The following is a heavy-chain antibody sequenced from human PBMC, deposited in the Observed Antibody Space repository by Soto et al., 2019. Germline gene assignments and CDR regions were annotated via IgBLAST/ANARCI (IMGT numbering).Heavy chain of an antibody. CDR2: IIPIFGTA. D-gene: IGHD3-3*01. CDR1: GCTFSSYA. V-gene: IGHV1-69*13. CDR3: ARESGDYYGMDV. J-gene: IGHJ6*02. Sequence: SVKVSFQASGCTFSSYAISWVRQPPGQGLEWMGGIIPIFGTANYAQKFQGRVTITADESTSTAYMGLSSLRSEDTAVYYCARESGDYYGMDVWGQGTTVTVSS.